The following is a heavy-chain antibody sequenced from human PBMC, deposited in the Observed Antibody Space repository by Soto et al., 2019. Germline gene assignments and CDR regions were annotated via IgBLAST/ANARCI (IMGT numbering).Heavy chain of an antibody. CDR2: ISYDGSNK. CDR3: ARKFGSSSWYGPIDY. J-gene: IGHJ4*02. D-gene: IGHD6-13*01. V-gene: IGHV3-30*03. Sequence: PGGSLRLSCAASGFTFSSYSMNWVRQAPGKGLEWVAVISYDGSNKYYADSVKGRFTISRDNSKNTLYLQMNSLRAEDTAVYYCARKFGSSSWYGPIDYWGQGTLVTVSS. CDR1: GFTFSSYS.